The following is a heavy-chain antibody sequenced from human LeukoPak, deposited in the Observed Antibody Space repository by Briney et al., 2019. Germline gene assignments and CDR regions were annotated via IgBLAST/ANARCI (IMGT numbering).Heavy chain of an antibody. J-gene: IGHJ6*03. CDR1: GGTFSSYT. D-gene: IGHD3-3*01. CDR3: ARLRRTIFGVVILSHYYYYMDV. CDR2: IIPILGIA. V-gene: IGHV1-69*02. Sequence: ASVKVSCKASGGTFSSYTISWVRQAPGQGLEWMGRIIPILGIANYAQKFQGRVTITRNTSISTAYMELSSLRSEDTAVYYCARLRRTIFGVVILSHYYYYMDVWGKGTTVTVSS.